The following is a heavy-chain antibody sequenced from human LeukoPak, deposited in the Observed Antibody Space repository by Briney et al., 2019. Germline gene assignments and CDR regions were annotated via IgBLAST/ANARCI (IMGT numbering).Heavy chain of an antibody. Sequence: ASVKVSCKASGGTFSSYAISWVRQAPGQGLEWMGGIIPIFGTANYAQKFQGRVTITADKSTSTAYMELSSLRSEDTAVYYCARIHHYDFWSDLAEHPPWGQGTLVTVSS. CDR1: GGTFSSYA. CDR3: ARIHHYDFWSDLAEHPP. J-gene: IGHJ5*02. V-gene: IGHV1-69*06. CDR2: IIPIFGTA. D-gene: IGHD3-3*01.